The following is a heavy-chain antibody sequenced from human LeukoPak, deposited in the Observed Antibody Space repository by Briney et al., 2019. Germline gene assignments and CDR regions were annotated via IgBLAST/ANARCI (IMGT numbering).Heavy chain of an antibody. CDR2: INHSGST. Sequence: SETLSLTCAVYGGSFSGYYWSWIRQPPGKGLEWIGEINHSGSTNYNPSLKSRVTISVDTSKNQFSLKLSSVTAADTAVYYCARARTWELLDYWGQGTLVTVSS. CDR1: GGSFSGYY. D-gene: IGHD1-26*01. J-gene: IGHJ4*02. V-gene: IGHV4-34*01. CDR3: ARARTWELLDY.